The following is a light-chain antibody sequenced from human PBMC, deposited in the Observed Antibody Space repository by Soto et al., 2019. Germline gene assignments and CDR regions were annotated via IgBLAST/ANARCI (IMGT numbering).Light chain of an antibody. CDR3: QQYNQWPPT. V-gene: IGKV3-15*01. Sequence: EIVMTQSPATLSVSPWARATFSCRSSQSVSSNLAWYQQKPGQAPRLLIYGASTRATGTPARFSGSGSGTEVTLTISSLQSEDFAVYYCQQYNQWPPTFGQGTRLEIK. CDR2: GAS. CDR1: QSVSSN. J-gene: IGKJ5*01.